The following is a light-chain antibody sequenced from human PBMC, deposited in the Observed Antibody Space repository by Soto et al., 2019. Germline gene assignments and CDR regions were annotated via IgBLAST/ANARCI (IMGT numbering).Light chain of an antibody. J-gene: IGKJ2*01. CDR3: HQYRNSPPYT. V-gene: IGKV3-20*01. CDR1: ETISSAY. CDR2: GAS. Sequence: EIVLTQSPGTLSLSPGEGTTLSCRASETISSAYLAWYQQKPGQAPRLLIYGASSRATGIPDRFSGSGSGTDFTLTISRLEPEDFAVYYCHQYRNSPPYTFGQGTKLEIK.